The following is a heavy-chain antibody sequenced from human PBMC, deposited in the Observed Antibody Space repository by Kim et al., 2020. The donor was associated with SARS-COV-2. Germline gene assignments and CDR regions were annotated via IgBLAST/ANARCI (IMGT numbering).Heavy chain of an antibody. V-gene: IGHV4-34*01. Sequence: STNSNPSLKSRVTISVDTSKNQFSLKLSSVTAADTAVYYCARGLVAALDYWGQGTLVTVSS. D-gene: IGHD2-15*01. CDR2: ST. J-gene: IGHJ4*02. CDR3: ARGLVAALDY.